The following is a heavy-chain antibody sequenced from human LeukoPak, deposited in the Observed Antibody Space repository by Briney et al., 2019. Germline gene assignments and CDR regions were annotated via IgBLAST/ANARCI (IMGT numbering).Heavy chain of an antibody. CDR2: ISGSGGST. CDR3: AKNGDDPHYYYYMDV. J-gene: IGHJ6*03. Sequence: GGSQRLSCAASGFTFSSYAMSWVRQAPGKGLEWVSAISGSGGSTYYADSVKGRFTISRDTSKNTLYLQMNSLRAEDTAVYYCAKNGDDPHYYYYMDVWGKGPTVTVSS. CDR1: GFTFSSYA. D-gene: IGHD2-21*02. V-gene: IGHV3-23*01.